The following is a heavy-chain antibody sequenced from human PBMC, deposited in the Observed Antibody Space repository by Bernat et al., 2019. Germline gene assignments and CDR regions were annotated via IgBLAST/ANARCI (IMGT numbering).Heavy chain of an antibody. Sequence: EVQLVESGGGLVQPGGSLRLSCAASGFTFSSYWMSWVRQAPGKGLEWVANINQDVSEKYYADSVKGRFTISRDNSKNTLYLQMNSLRAEDTAVYYCAKDSPRDDFWSGYYPDYWGQGTLVTVSS. D-gene: IGHD3-3*01. CDR3: AKDSPRDDFWSGYYPDY. CDR1: GFTFSSYW. J-gene: IGHJ4*02. CDR2: INQDVSEK. V-gene: IGHV3-7*01.